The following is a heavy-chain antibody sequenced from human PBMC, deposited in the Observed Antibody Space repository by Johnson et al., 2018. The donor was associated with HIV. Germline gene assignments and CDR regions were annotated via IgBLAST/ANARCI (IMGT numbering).Heavy chain of an antibody. CDR3: AKGGSGGSGAFDI. CDR1: GFTFSSYG. V-gene: IGHV3-30*02. J-gene: IGHJ3*02. D-gene: IGHD3-10*01. Sequence: QMLLVESGGGVVQPGRSLRLSCAASGFTFSSYGMHWVRQAPGKGLEWVAVIRYDESNIYYADSVKGRFIISRDNSKNTLYVQMNRLRPEDTAAYFCAKGGSGGSGAFDIWGQGTVVTVSS. CDR2: IRYDESNI.